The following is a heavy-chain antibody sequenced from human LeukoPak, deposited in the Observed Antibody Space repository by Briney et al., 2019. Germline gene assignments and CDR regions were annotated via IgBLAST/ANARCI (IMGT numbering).Heavy chain of an antibody. D-gene: IGHD3-22*01. J-gene: IGHJ4*02. CDR3: AGFPIHDSYDSSGYYGGNDAY. V-gene: IGHV4-34*08. CDR2: INHSGST. Sequence: PGGSLRLSCAASGFTFSSYAMSWVRQPPGKGLEWIGEINHSGSTNYNTSLKSRGTISVATSKSQFYLKLRSVTAADTAGYYCAGFPIHDSYDSSGYYGGNDAYWGQGTLVTVSS. CDR1: GFTFSSYA.